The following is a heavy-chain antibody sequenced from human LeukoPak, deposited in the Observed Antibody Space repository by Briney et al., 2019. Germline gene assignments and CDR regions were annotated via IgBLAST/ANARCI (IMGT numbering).Heavy chain of an antibody. D-gene: IGHD5-12*01. CDR2: ISYDGSNK. CDR1: GFTFSSYA. Sequence: GGSLRLSCAASGFTFSSYAMHWVRQAPGKGLEWVAVISYDGSNKYYADSVKGRFTISRDNSKNTLYLQMYSLRAEDTAVYYCARAPLVATNYFDYWGQRTLVTVSS. V-gene: IGHV3-30-3*01. CDR3: ARAPLVATNYFDY. J-gene: IGHJ4*02.